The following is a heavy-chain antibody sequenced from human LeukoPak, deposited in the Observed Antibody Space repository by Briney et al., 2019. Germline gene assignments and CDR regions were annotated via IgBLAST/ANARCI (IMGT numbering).Heavy chain of an antibody. D-gene: IGHD5-24*01. J-gene: IGHJ4*02. CDR2: ISGSGGST. CDR1: GFTFSSYA. Sequence: PGGSLRLSCAASGFTFSSYAMSWVRQAPGKGLEWVSAISGSGGSTYYADSVKGRFAISRDNSKNTLYLQMNSLRAEDTAVYYCAKARAGYNSYYFDYWGQGTLVTVSS. CDR3: AKARAGYNSYYFDY. V-gene: IGHV3-23*01.